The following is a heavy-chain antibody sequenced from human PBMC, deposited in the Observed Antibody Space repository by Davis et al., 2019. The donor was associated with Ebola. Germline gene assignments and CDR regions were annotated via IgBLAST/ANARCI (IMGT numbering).Heavy chain of an antibody. D-gene: IGHD5-18*01. J-gene: IGHJ4*02. Sequence: SETLSLTCTVSGGSISSSSYYWGWIRQPPGKGLEWIGNIYYTGSTYYNPSLKSPVTISVDTSKNQFSLKLSSVTAADTAVYSCARGGYSYGFDYWAQGTLVTVSS. V-gene: IGHV4-39*01. CDR2: IYYTGST. CDR3: ARGGYSYGFDY. CDR1: GGSISSSSYY.